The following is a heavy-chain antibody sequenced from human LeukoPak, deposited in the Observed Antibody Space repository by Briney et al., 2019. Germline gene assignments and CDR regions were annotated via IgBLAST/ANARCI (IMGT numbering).Heavy chain of an antibody. V-gene: IGHV4-39*01. D-gene: IGHD3-9*01. CDR3: ARTNYDILTGSPTYFDY. CDR1: GGSISSSSYY. J-gene: IGHJ4*02. CDR2: IYYSGST. Sequence: SETLPLTCTVSGGSISSSSYYWGWIRQPPGKGLEWIGSIYYSGSTYYNPSLKSRVTISVDTSKNQFSLKLSSVTAADTAVYYCARTNYDILTGSPTYFDYWGQGTLVTVSS.